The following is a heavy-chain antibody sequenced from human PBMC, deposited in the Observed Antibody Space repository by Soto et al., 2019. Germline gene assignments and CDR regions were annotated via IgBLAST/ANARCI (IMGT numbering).Heavy chain of an antibody. Sequence: ASVKVSCKASGYTFTSYGISWVRQAPGQGLGRMGWINTYNGNTYYAQKLQGRVTMTTDTSTSTAYMELRSLRSDDTAVYYCAIDYYYGSGSYYNQHDAFDVWGQGTMVTVSS. CDR3: AIDYYYGSGSYYNQHDAFDV. V-gene: IGHV1-18*01. CDR1: GYTFTSYG. CDR2: INTYNGNT. D-gene: IGHD3-10*01. J-gene: IGHJ3*01.